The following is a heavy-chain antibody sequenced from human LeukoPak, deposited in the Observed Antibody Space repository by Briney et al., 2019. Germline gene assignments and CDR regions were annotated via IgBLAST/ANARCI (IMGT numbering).Heavy chain of an antibody. CDR1: DGSFSGYY. D-gene: IGHD6-19*01. CDR3: AREQQWLVRPFDY. CDR2: INHSGST. J-gene: IGHJ4*02. V-gene: IGHV4-34*01. Sequence: SETLSLTCAVYDGSFSGYYWSWIRQPPGKGLEWIGEINHSGSTNYNPSLKSRVTISVDTSKNQFSLKLSSVTAADTAVYYCAREQQWLVRPFDYWGQGTLVTVSS.